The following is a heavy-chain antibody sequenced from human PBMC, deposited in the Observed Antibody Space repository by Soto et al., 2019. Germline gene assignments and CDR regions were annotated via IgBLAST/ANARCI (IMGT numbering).Heavy chain of an antibody. CDR3: ARVGKVEAHYFDY. CDR2: ISYDGSNK. CDR1: GFTFSSYA. Sequence: GGSLRLSCAASGFTFSSYAMHWVRQAPGKGLEWVAVISYDGSNKYYADSVKGRFTISRDNSKNTLYLQMNSLRAEDTAVYYCARVGKVEAHYFDYWGQGTLVTVSS. J-gene: IGHJ4*02. D-gene: IGHD1-26*01. V-gene: IGHV3-30-3*01.